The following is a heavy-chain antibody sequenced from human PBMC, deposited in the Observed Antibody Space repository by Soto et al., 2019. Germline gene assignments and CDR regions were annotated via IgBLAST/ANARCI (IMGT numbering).Heavy chain of an antibody. Sequence: EVQLLEFGGGLVQPGGSLRLSCEASRFTFSNYAMTWVRQAPGKGLEWVSTITGSGGDTYSADSVKGRFTISRDNAKNTLYLQMNSLRVEDTAVYHCARLPKEGFLELLLGGGMDGWGQGTTVTVSS. D-gene: IGHD3-3*01. CDR2: ITGSGGDT. CDR3: ARLPKEGFLELLLGGGMDG. V-gene: IGHV3-23*01. CDR1: RFTFSNYA. J-gene: IGHJ6*02.